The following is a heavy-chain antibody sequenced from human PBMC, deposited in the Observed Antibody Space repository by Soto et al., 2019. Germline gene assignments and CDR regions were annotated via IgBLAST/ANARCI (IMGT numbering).Heavy chain of an antibody. CDR2: IDPSDSYT. D-gene: IGHD4-17*01. J-gene: IGHJ6*02. Sequence: PGESRKISCKGSGYSFTSYWISWVRQMPGKGLEWMGRIDPSDSYTNYSPSFQGHVTISADKSISTAYLQWSSLKASDTAMYYCASPADYYGDYSYYYYGMDVWGQGTTVTVSS. CDR1: GYSFTSYW. V-gene: IGHV5-10-1*01. CDR3: ASPADYYGDYSYYYYGMDV.